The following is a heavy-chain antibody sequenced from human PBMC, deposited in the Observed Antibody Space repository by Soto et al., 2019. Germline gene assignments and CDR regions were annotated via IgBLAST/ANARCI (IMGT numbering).Heavy chain of an antibody. CDR2: IIPIFGTA. J-gene: IGHJ6*02. D-gene: IGHD2-21*02. Sequence: QVQLVQSGAEVQKPGSSVKVSCKASGGTFSSYAISWVRQAPGQGLEWMGGIIPIFGTANYAQKFQGRVTITADESTSTAYMELSSLRSEDTAVYYCARDSWAVVTPVNYYYGMDVWGQGTTVTVSS. CDR1: GGTFSSYA. CDR3: ARDSWAVVTPVNYYYGMDV. V-gene: IGHV1-69*01.